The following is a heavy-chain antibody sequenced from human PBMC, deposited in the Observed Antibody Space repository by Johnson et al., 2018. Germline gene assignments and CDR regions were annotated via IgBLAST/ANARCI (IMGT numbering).Heavy chain of an antibody. J-gene: IGHJ3*02. V-gene: IGHV3-30*18. Sequence: VQLVESGGGVVQPGRSLRLSCVASGFTFSSYGMHWVRQAPGKGLEWVAVISFDGSNKYYADSVKGRFTISRDDSKNTLYLQVNSLRAEDTALYYCSKCIGQLVWKNAFDIGGQGTMLTVSS. D-gene: IGHD1-1*01. CDR1: GFTFSSYG. CDR2: ISFDGSNK. CDR3: SKCIGQLVWKNAFDI.